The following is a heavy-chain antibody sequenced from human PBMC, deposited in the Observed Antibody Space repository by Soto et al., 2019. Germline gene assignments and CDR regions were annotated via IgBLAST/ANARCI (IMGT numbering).Heavy chain of an antibody. Sequence: EVQLLESGGGLVQPGGSLRLSCAASGFTFSSYAMSWIRQAPGKGLEWVSAISGSGGSTYYADSVKGRFTISRDNSKNTLYLQMNSLRAEDTAVYYCAKSGFGELFAGWFDPWGQGTLVTVSS. V-gene: IGHV3-23*01. CDR2: ISGSGGST. D-gene: IGHD3-10*01. J-gene: IGHJ5*02. CDR1: GFTFSSYA. CDR3: AKSGFGELFAGWFDP.